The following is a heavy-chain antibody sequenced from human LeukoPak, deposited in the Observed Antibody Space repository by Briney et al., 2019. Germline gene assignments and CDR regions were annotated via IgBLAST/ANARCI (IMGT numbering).Heavy chain of an antibody. D-gene: IGHD1-26*01. Sequence: PGRSLRLSCAASGFTFDDYAMHWFRQAPGKGLEWVSGISWNSGSIGYADSVKGRFTISRDNAKNSLYLQMNSLRAEDTALYYCAKDRTELLDAFDIWGQGTMVTVSS. V-gene: IGHV3-9*01. CDR1: GFTFDDYA. CDR2: ISWNSGSI. CDR3: AKDRTELLDAFDI. J-gene: IGHJ3*02.